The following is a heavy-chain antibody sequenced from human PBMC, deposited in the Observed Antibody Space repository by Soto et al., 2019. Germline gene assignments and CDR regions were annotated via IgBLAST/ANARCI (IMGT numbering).Heavy chain of an antibody. J-gene: IGHJ6*02. D-gene: IGHD3-3*01. Sequence: PGGYLRLSCAASGFTFSSYWMHWVRQAPGKGLVWVSRINSDGSSTSYADSVKGRFTISRDNAKNTLYLQMNSLRAEDTAVYYCARESVTIPLLPYYYYGMDVWGQGTTVTVSS. CDR1: GFTFSSYW. V-gene: IGHV3-74*01. CDR3: ARESVTIPLLPYYYYGMDV. CDR2: INSDGSST.